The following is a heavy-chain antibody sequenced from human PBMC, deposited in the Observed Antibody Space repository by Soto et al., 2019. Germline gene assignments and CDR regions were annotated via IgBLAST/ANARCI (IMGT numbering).Heavy chain of an antibody. CDR2: ISGSGGST. V-gene: IGHV3-23*01. J-gene: IGHJ6*02. Sequence: EVQLLESGGGLVQPGGSLRLSCAASGFTFSSYAMSWVRQAPGKGLEWVSAISGSGGSTYYADSVKGRFTISRDNSKNTLYLQMNSLRAEDTAVYYCAKRNLLYSGYYYGMDVWGQGTTVTVSS. CDR1: GFTFSSYA. D-gene: IGHD5-12*01. CDR3: AKRNLLYSGYYYGMDV.